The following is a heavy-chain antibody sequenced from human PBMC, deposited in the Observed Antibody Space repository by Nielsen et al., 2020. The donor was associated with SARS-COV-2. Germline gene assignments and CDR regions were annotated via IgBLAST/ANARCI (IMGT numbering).Heavy chain of an antibody. J-gene: IGHJ4*02. Sequence: SETLSLTCTVSGYSISSGYYWGWIRQPPGKGLEWIGSIYHSGSTYYNPSLKSRVTISVDTSKNQFSLKLSSVTAADTAVYYCARDGPTYYYDSSGYYLYYFDYWGQGTLVTVSS. CDR2: IYHSGST. CDR1: GYSISSGYY. D-gene: IGHD3-22*01. V-gene: IGHV4-38-2*02. CDR3: ARDGPTYYYDSSGYYLYYFDY.